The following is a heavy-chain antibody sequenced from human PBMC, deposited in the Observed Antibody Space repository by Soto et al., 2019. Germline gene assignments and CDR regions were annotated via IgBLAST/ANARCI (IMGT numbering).Heavy chain of an antibody. J-gene: IGHJ3*02. Sequence: ASVKVSCKASGYSFTSYAMHWVRQAPGQRLEWMGWINAGNGNTKYSQKFQGRVTITRDTSASTAYMELSSLRSEDTAVYYCARFGVWNYKSAFDILGQGTMVTVS. CDR3: ARFGVWNYKSAFDI. CDR1: GYSFTSYA. V-gene: IGHV1-3*01. CDR2: INAGNGNT. D-gene: IGHD1-7*01.